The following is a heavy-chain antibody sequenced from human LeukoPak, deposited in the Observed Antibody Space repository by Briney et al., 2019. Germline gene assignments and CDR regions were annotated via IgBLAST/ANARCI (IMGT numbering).Heavy chain of an antibody. CDR3: ARGGVVAAAIEGDPPRRFAY. Sequence: VASVKVSCKASGYTFTGYYMHWVRQAPGQGLEWMGWMNPNSGGTNYAQNFQGRVTMTRDTSISTAYMELSRLTSDDTAVYYCARGGVVAAAIEGDPPRRFAYWGQGTLVTVSS. V-gene: IGHV1-2*02. CDR2: MNPNSGGT. CDR1: GYTFTGYY. D-gene: IGHD2-2*01. J-gene: IGHJ4*02.